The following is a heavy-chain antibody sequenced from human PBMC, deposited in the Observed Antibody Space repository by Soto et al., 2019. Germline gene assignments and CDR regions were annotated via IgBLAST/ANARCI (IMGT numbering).Heavy chain of an antibody. CDR2: IIPIFGTA. CDR1: GVTISSYA. D-gene: IGHD3-22*01. J-gene: IGHJ4*02. Sequence: SVKVSCKAPGVTISSYAISWVRQSPGQGLEWMGGIIPIFGTANYAQKFQGRVTITADESTSTAYMELSSLRSEDTAVYYCARHYYDSSGYPRFDYWGQGTLVTVSS. V-gene: IGHV1-69*13. CDR3: ARHYYDSSGYPRFDY.